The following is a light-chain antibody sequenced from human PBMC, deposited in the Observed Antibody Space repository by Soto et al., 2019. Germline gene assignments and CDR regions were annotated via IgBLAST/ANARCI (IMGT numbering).Light chain of an antibody. CDR2: EVS. CDR3: RSYISCSLPV. Sequence: QSALTQPASVSGSPGQSITISCTGTSSDVGGYNYVSWYQQHPGKAPKLMIYEVSNRPSGVSNRFSGSKSGNTASLIISGLQAEDDADYYCRSYISCSLPVFGGGTKLTVL. V-gene: IGLV2-14*01. CDR1: SSDVGGYNY. J-gene: IGLJ2*01.